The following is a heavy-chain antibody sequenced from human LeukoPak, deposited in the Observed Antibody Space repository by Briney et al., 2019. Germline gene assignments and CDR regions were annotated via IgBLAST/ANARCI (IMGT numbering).Heavy chain of an antibody. V-gene: IGHV4-59*01. CDR3: ARAPVTNGWGIAAAVPDY. CDR1: GGSISSYY. CDR2: IYYSGST. Sequence: SETLSLTCTVSGGSISSYYWSWIRQPPGKGLEWIGYIYYSGSTNYNPSLKSRVTISVDTSKNQFSLKLSSVTAADTAVYYCARAPVTNGWGIAAAVPDYWGQGTLVTVSS. J-gene: IGHJ4*02. D-gene: IGHD6-13*01.